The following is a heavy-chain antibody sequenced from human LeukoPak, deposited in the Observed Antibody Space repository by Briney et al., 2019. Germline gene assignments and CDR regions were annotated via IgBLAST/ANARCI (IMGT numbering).Heavy chain of an antibody. V-gene: IGHV4-4*07. CDR3: TRHNGGDWYAFDI. Sequence: SETLSLTCSVSGASISSYYWSWIRQPAGKGLEWIGRIYTSGSTNYNPSLKSRVTMSVDTSKNQFSLKLTSVNAADTALYYCTRHNGGDWYAFDIWGQGTVVTVSS. CDR1: GASISSYY. D-gene: IGHD2-21*02. J-gene: IGHJ3*02. CDR2: IYTSGST.